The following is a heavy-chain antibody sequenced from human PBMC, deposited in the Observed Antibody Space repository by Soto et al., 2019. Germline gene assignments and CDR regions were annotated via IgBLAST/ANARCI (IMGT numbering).Heavy chain of an antibody. D-gene: IGHD2-15*01. CDR1: GRTFTVYY. CDR2: INPNSGGT. J-gene: IGHJ3*02. V-gene: IGHV1-2*02. CDR3: ARLDIVVAATRDDDAFDI. Sequence: ASVKVSCNASGRTFTVYYMHWVRQAPGQGLEWMGWINPNSGGTNYAQKFQGRVTMTRDTSISTAYMELSRLRSDDTAVYYCARLDIVVAATRDDDAFDIWGQGTMVTVSS.